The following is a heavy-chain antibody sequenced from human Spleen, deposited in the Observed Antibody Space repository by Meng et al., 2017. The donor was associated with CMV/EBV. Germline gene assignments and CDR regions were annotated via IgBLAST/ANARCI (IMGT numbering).Heavy chain of an antibody. CDR1: AGSISNDKSS. J-gene: IGHJ5*02. V-gene: IGHV4-31*02. D-gene: IGHD2-2*01. Sequence: SAGSISNDKSSWNWIRQHPGKGLEWIGYIYHSGTTYYNPSLKSRVRISLDTSQNQFSLKVTSVTAADTAVYYCARSPVLPGYEFGPWGHGTLVTVSS. CDR2: IYHSGTT. CDR3: ARSPVLPGYEFGP.